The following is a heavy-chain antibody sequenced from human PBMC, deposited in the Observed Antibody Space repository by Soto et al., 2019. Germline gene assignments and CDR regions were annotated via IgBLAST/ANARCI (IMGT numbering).Heavy chain of an antibody. CDR3: ARGPSRLLDYQETPLPVPFDY. V-gene: IGHV4-34*01. D-gene: IGHD5-12*01. CDR2: INHSGST. Sequence: SETLSLTCAVYGGSFSGYYWSWIRQPPGKGLEWIGEINHSGSTNYNPSLKSRVTISVDTSKNQFSLKLSSVTAADTAVYYCARGPSRLLDYQETPLPVPFDYWGQGTLVTVSS. J-gene: IGHJ4*02. CDR1: GGSFSGYY.